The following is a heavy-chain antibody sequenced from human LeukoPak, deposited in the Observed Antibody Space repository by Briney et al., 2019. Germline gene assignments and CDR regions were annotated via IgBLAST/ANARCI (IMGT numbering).Heavy chain of an antibody. D-gene: IGHD2-15*01. CDR2: IYYSGST. V-gene: IGHV4-39*01. J-gene: IGHJ4*02. CDR1: GGSLSSTSYF. CDR3: ARIQPRYCSGDFCEHYFDY. Sequence: PSETLSLTCTVSGGSLSSTSYFWGWLRQPPGKGLECIVSIYYSGSTYYNPSLKSRVTISVDTSTNQFSLKLSSVTAADTAVYYCARIQPRYCSGDFCEHYFDYWGQGTLVTVSS.